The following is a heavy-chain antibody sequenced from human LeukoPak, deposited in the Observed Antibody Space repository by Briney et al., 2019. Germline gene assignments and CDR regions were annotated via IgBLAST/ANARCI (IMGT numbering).Heavy chain of an antibody. J-gene: IGHJ4*02. V-gene: IGHV3-74*01. CDR3: VSFYETY. Sequence: GGSLRLSCAASGNYWMHWVRHAPGKGLVRVSHINSDGSWTSYADSVKGRFTISKDNAKNTVYLQMNSLRAEDTAVYYCVSFYETYWGRGTLVTVSS. CDR1: GNYW. CDR2: INSDGSWT. D-gene: IGHD2/OR15-2a*01.